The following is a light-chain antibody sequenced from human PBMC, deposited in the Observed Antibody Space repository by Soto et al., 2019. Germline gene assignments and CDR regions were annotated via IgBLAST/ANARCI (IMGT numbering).Light chain of an antibody. V-gene: IGKV3-11*01. CDR3: HQRQYWPPIT. CDR1: QSVSMH. J-gene: IGKJ5*01. CDR2: GAS. Sequence: EIVLTQSPATLSLSPGERATLSCRASQSVSMHLAWYQQKPGQAPRLLIFGASIRDTGIPDRFSGSGSGTDFTLTISSLEPEDFAVYYCHQRQYWPPITFGQGTRLEIK.